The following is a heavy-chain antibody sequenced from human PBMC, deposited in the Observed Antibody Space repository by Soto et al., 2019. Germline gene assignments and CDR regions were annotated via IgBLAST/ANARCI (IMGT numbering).Heavy chain of an antibody. V-gene: IGHV4-28*01. CDR2: IYYSGST. CDR3: ARTVAADSLGELGAGFDY. J-gene: IGHJ4*02. CDR1: GYSISSSNW. Sequence: QVQLQESGPGLVKPSDTLSLTCAVSGYSISSSNWWGWIRQPPGKGLGWIGYIYYSGSTYYNPSLKSRVTMSVDTSKKQFSLKLSSVTAVDTAVYYCARTVAADSLGELGAGFDYWGQGTLVTVSS. D-gene: IGHD3-16*01.